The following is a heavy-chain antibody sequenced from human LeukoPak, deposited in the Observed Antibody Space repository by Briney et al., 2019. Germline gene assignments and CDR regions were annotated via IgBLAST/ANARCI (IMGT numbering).Heavy chain of an antibody. CDR1: GGSFSGYS. CDR2: INHSGST. CDR3: ARQPYYYGSGTLRYFQH. D-gene: IGHD3-10*01. V-gene: IGHV4-34*01. Sequence: SETLSLTCAVYGGSFSGYSWNWIRQPPVKGLEWIGEINHSGSTNYNPSLKSRVTISVDTSKNQFSLKLSSVTAADTAVYYCARQPYYYGSGTLRYFQHWGQGTLVTVSS. J-gene: IGHJ1*01.